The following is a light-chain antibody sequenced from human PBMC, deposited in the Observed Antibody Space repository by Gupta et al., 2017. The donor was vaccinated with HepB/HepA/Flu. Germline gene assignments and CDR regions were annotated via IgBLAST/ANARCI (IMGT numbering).Light chain of an antibody. V-gene: IGLV1-51*01. CDR1: SSNIGNNY. CDR2: DNN. Sequence: QSVLTQPPSVSAAPGQKVTISCSGSSSNIGNNYVSWYQQLPGTAPNLLSDDNNKRPSGIPDRFACYKAGTSAIPGITGLQTGDEAYYYCGTWDSRLSACVFGGGTKLTVL. J-gene: IGLJ3*02. CDR3: GTWDSRLSACV.